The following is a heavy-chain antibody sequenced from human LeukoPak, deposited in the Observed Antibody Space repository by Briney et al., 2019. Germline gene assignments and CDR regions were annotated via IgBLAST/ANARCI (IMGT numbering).Heavy chain of an antibody. Sequence: GGSLRLSCAASGFTVSSNYMSWVRQAPGKGLEWVSVIYSGGNTYYADSVKGRFTISRDNSKNTLYLQMNSLRAEDTAVYYCATGYSNYAFDYWGQGTLVTVSS. V-gene: IGHV3-53*01. J-gene: IGHJ4*02. CDR1: GFTVSSNY. CDR2: IYSGGNT. CDR3: ATGYSNYAFDY. D-gene: IGHD4-11*01.